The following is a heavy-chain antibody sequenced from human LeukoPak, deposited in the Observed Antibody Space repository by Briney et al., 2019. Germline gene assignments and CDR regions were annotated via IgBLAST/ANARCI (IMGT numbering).Heavy chain of an antibody. CDR3: AKWKYSNSGIDDY. CDR2: IWLDGSAT. CDR1: GFVFSNYD. J-gene: IGHJ4*02. Sequence: GGSLRLSCAASGFVFSNYDMHWVRQAPGKGLEWVAIIWLDGSATYYGDSVKGRFTISRDNSKNMLYLQMNSLRAEDTAVYYCAKWKYSNSGIDDYWGQGTLVTASS. D-gene: IGHD6-6*01. V-gene: IGHV3-33*06.